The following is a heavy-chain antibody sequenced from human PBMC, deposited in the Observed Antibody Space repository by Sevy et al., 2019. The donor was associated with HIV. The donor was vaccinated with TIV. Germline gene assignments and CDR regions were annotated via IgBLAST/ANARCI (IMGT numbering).Heavy chain of an antibody. Sequence: ASVKVSCKASGFTFTSSAVQWVRQARGQRVEWIGWIVVGSGNTNYEQKFQERATITRDMSTRTAYMELSSLRSEDTAVYYCAAEPTYNTDYWGQGTLVTVSS. J-gene: IGHJ4*02. D-gene: IGHD1-1*01. V-gene: IGHV1-58*01. CDR2: IVVGSGNT. CDR3: AAEPTYNTDY. CDR1: GFTFTSSA.